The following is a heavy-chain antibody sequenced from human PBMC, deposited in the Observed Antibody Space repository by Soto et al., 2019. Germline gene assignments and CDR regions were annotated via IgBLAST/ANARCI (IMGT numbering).Heavy chain of an antibody. CDR1: GGTFSSYA. V-gene: IGHV1-69*13. J-gene: IGHJ5*02. Sequence: RASVKVSCKASGGTFSSYAISWVRQAPGQGLEWMGGIIPIFGTANYAQKFQGRVTITADESTSTAYMELSSLRSEDTAVYYCARVASTVAAEFDPWGQGTLVTVSS. CDR2: IIPIFGTA. CDR3: ARVASTVAAEFDP.